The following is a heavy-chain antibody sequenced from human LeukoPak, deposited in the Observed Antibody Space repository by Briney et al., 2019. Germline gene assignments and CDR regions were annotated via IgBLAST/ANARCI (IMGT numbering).Heavy chain of an antibody. CDR3: ARLGPYRQQLARD. CDR1: GFTFSGYW. J-gene: IGHJ4*02. V-gene: IGHV3-7*01. Sequence: GGSLRLSCAASGFTFSGYWMSWVRQVPGKGLEWVANIKQDGSEKYYVDSVKGRFTISRDNAKNSLYLQMNSLRAEDTAVYYCARLGPYRQQLARDWGRGTLVTVSS. CDR2: IKQDGSEK. D-gene: IGHD6-13*01.